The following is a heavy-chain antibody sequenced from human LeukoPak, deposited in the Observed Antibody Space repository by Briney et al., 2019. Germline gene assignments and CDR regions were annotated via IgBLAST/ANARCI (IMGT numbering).Heavy chain of an antibody. CDR3: ARDSNCSGGSCYPEDWFDP. J-gene: IGHJ5*02. V-gene: IGHV4-4*07. Sequence: SETLSLTCTVSGGSINSYYWSWIRQPAGKGLEWIGRIYTSGSTNYNPSLKSRVTMSVDTSKNQFSLKLSSVTAADTAVYYCARDSNCSGGSCYPEDWFDPWGLGTLVTVSS. CDR2: IYTSGST. CDR1: GGSINSYY. D-gene: IGHD2-15*01.